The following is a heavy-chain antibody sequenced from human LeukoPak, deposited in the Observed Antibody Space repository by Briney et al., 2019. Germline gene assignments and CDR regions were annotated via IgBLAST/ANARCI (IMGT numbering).Heavy chain of an antibody. V-gene: IGHV3-30-3*01. Sequence: GGSLRLSCAASGFTFSSYAMHWVRQAPGKGLEWVAVISYDGSNKYYADSVKGRFTISRDNSKNTLYLQMNSLRDEDTALYYCARVPYSTGAFDYWGQGTLVTVSS. CDR1: GFTFSSYA. J-gene: IGHJ4*02. D-gene: IGHD6-19*01. CDR3: ARVPYSTGAFDY. CDR2: ISYDGSNK.